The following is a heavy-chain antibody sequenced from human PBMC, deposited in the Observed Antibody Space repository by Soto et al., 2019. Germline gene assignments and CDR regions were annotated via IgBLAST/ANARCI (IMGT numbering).Heavy chain of an antibody. Sequence: ASVKVSSTVSRYTLSELSMHWVRQAPGEGLEWMGGFDPEDGETIYAQKFQGRVTMTEDTSTDTAYMELSSLRSEDTAVYYCATCGGRDYYYYGMDVWGQGTTVTVSS. CDR1: RYTLSELS. CDR3: ATCGGRDYYYYGMDV. D-gene: IGHD3-10*01. J-gene: IGHJ6*02. CDR2: FDPEDGET. V-gene: IGHV1-24*01.